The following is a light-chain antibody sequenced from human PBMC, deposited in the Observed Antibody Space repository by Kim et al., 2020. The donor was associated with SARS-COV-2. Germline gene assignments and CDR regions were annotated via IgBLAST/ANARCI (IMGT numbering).Light chain of an antibody. CDR3: QQYNSNSWT. CDR2: KAS. Sequence: ASVGARVIITQRASRTISGWLASFQQKPGKAPRVLISKASTLDSGVPSRFSGSGSGTEFALTISSLQPDDFATYYCQQYNSNSWTFGQGTKVDIK. J-gene: IGKJ1*01. V-gene: IGKV1-5*03. CDR1: RTISGW.